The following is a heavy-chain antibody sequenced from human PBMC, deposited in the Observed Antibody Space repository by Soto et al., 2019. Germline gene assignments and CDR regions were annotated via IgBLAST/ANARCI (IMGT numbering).Heavy chain of an antibody. V-gene: IGHV3-7*01. D-gene: IGHD3-22*01. J-gene: IGHJ5*02. CDR3: AREYYYDSSGYYLNWFDP. Sequence: GGSRRLSCAASGFTFSSYWMSWVRPAPGKGLEWVANIKQDGSEKYYADSVKGRFTISRDNAKNSLYLQMNSLRAEDTAVYYCAREYYYDSSGYYLNWFDPWGQGTLVTVSS. CDR1: GFTFSSYW. CDR2: IKQDGSEK.